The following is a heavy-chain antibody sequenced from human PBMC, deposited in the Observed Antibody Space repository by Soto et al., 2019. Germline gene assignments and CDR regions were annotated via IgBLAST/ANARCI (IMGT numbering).Heavy chain of an antibody. J-gene: IGHJ4*02. D-gene: IGHD3-3*01. CDR3: ARGQWGDYDFWSGVLDY. Sequence: SETLSLTCAVYGGSFSGYYWSWIRQPPGKGLEWIGEINHSGSTNYNPSLKSRVTISVDTSKNQFSLKLSSVTAADTAVYYCARGQWGDYDFWSGVLDYWGQGTLVTVSS. V-gene: IGHV4-34*01. CDR1: GGSFSGYY. CDR2: INHSGST.